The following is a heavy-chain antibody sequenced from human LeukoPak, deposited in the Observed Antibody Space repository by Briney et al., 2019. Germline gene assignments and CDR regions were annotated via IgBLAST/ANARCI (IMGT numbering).Heavy chain of an antibody. CDR2: ISDSGGST. CDR1: GFTFSSYG. V-gene: IGHV3-23*01. Sequence: PGGSLRLSCAASGFTFSSYGMYWVRQAPGKGLEWVSAISDSGGSTFYADSVKGRFTISRDNSKNTLYLQMNSLRAEDTAVYYCAKRSQVDYYDSCGYGDWGQGTLVTVSS. D-gene: IGHD3-22*01. J-gene: IGHJ1*01. CDR3: AKRSQVDYYDSCGYGD.